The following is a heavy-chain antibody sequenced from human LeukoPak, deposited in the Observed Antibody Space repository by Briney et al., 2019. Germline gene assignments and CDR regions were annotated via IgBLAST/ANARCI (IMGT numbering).Heavy chain of an antibody. CDR2: ISGSDGST. V-gene: IGHV3-23*01. CDR3: AREWASYDRSGYYPFDH. J-gene: IGHJ4*02. D-gene: IGHD3-22*01. CDR1: GFTFSSYA. Sequence: GGSLRLSCAASGFTFSSYAMSWVRQAPGKGLEWVSAISGSDGSTYYADSVKGRFTISRDNSKNTLYLQMNSLRAEDTAVYYRAREWASYDRSGYYPFDHWGQGTLVTVSS.